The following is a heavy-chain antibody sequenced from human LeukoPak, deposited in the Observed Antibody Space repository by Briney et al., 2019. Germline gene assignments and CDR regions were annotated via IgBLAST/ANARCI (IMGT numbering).Heavy chain of an antibody. V-gene: IGHV3-21*01. CDR1: GFTFSRYS. CDR2: ISSSSSYI. CDR3: ARVDYNPPNYFDY. J-gene: IGHJ4*02. Sequence: GGSLGLSCAASGFTFSRYSMNWVRQAPGKGLEWVSSISSSSSYIYYADSVKGRFTISRDNAKNSLYLQMNSLRAEDTAVYYCARVDYNPPNYFDYWGQGTLVTVSS. D-gene: IGHD4-11*01.